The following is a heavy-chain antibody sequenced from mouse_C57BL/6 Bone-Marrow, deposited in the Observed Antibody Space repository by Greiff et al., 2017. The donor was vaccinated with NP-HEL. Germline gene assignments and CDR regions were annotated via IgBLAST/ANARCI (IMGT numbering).Heavy chain of an antibody. J-gene: IGHJ4*01. CDR3: ARLPITTVPSMDY. Sequence: DVMLVESGGGLVKPGGSLKLSCAASGFTFSDYGMHWVRQAPEKGLEWVAYISSGSSTIYYADTVKGRFTISRDNAKNTLFLQMTSLRSEDTAMYYCARLPITTVPSMDYWGQGTSVTVSS. CDR2: ISSGSSTI. V-gene: IGHV5-17*01. CDR1: GFTFSDYG. D-gene: IGHD1-1*01.